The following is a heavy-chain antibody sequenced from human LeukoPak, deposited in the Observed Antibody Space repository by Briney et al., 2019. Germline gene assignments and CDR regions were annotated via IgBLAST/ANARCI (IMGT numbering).Heavy chain of an antibody. Sequence: GGSLRLSCAASGFTFTSYGMHSVRQAPGKGLEWVAFIRYDGSNKYYADSVKGRFTISRDNSKSTLYLQMNSLRAEDTAVYYCASLSPYCGGDCYNWGQGTLVTVSS. CDR1: GFTFTSYG. D-gene: IGHD2-21*02. CDR2: IRYDGSNK. V-gene: IGHV3-30*02. J-gene: IGHJ4*02. CDR3: ASLSPYCGGDCYN.